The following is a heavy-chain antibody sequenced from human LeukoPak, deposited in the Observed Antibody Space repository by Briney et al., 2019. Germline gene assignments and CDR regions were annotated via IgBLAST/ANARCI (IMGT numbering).Heavy chain of an antibody. CDR3: ASGSGSRHHYYYGMDV. D-gene: IGHD3-10*01. J-gene: IGHJ6*02. CDR2: ISYDGSNK. V-gene: IGHV3-30-3*01. Sequence: GGSLRLSCAASGFTFSSYATHWVRQAPGKGLEWVAVISYDGSNKYYADSVKGRFTISRDNSKNTLYLQMNSLRAEDTAVYYCASGSGSRHHYYYGMDVWGQGTTVTVSS. CDR1: GFTFSSYA.